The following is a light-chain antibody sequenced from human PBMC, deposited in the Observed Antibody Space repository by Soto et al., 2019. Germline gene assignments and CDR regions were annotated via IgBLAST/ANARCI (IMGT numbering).Light chain of an antibody. CDR3: SVWDDSLDGRV. CDR2: RNN. J-gene: IGLJ3*02. CDR1: SSNIGKNS. V-gene: IGLV1-44*01. Sequence: QSVLTQPPSASGTPGQRVTISCSGSSSNIGKNSVNWYQQCPGPAPKLLIYRNNQRPSGVPDRFSGSKSGTSASLAISGLRSEDEADYYCSVWDDSLDGRVFGGGTKLTVL.